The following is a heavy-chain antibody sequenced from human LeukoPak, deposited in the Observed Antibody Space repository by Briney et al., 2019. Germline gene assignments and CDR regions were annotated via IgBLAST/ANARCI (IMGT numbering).Heavy chain of an antibody. Sequence: GGSLRLSCAESGFTFSSYGMHWVRQAPGKGLEWVAVIWYDGSNKYYADSVKGRFTISRDNSKNTLYLQMNSLRAEDTALYYCARDGYLGAYNWFDPWGQGTLVTVSS. CDR1: GFTFSSYG. CDR2: IWYDGSNK. CDR3: ARDGYLGAYNWFDP. J-gene: IGHJ5*01. D-gene: IGHD3-22*01. V-gene: IGHV3-33*01.